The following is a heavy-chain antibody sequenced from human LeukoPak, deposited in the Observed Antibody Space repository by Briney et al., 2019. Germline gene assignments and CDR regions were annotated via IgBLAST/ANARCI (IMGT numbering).Heavy chain of an antibody. D-gene: IGHD1-26*01. Sequence: AAVKVCCKPAGYSFISYGISWVRQAPAQGLELMGVINAYNGNTNYAQKLQGRVTMTTDTSTSTAYMELRGLRSDDTAVYYCARVVGGSYYSANCFDYWGQGTLVTVSS. CDR2: INAYNGNT. J-gene: IGHJ4*02. V-gene: IGHV1-18*01. CDR1: GYSFISYG. CDR3: ARVVGGSYYSANCFDY.